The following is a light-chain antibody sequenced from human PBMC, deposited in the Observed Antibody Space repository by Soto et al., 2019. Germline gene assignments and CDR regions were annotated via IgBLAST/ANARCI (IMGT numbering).Light chain of an antibody. CDR2: DAS. CDR1: QSVSSY. J-gene: IGKJ5*01. CDR3: QQSSNWIFT. Sequence: EIVLTQSPATLSLSPGERATLSCRASQSVSSYLAWYQQKPGQAPRLLIYDASNRATGIPARFSGSGYGTDLNLPISRIEPEDFAVYYWQQSSNWIFTRVQWTRLEI. V-gene: IGKV3-11*01.